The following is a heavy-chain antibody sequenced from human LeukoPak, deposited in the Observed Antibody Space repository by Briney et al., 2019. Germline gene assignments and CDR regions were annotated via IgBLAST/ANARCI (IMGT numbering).Heavy chain of an antibody. Sequence: GASVKVPCMASGYTFTGYYMHWVRQAPGQGLEWMGWINPNSGGTNYAQKFQGRVTMTRDTSISTAYMELSSLRSEDTAVYYCARGLGRYCSSTGCLNYWGQGTLVTVSS. CDR1: GYTFTGYY. V-gene: IGHV1-2*02. J-gene: IGHJ4*02. D-gene: IGHD2-2*01. CDR2: INPNSGGT. CDR3: ARGLGRYCSSTGCLNY.